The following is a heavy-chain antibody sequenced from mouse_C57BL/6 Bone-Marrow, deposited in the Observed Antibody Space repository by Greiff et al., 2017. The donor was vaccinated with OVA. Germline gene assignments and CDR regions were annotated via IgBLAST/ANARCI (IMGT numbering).Heavy chain of an antibody. Sequence: VQLQQPGAELVMPGASVKLSCKASGYTFTSYWMHWVKQRPGQGLEWIGEIDPSDSYTNYNQKFKGKSTLTVDKSSSTAYMQLSSLTSEDSAVYYCARGYDGYYGWYFDVWRTGTTVTVSS. V-gene: IGHV1-69*01. CDR3: ARGYDGYYGWYFDV. J-gene: IGHJ1*03. D-gene: IGHD2-3*01. CDR2: IDPSDSYT. CDR1: GYTFTSYW.